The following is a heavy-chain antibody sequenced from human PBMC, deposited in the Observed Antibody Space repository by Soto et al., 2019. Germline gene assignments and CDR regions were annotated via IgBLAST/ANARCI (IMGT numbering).Heavy chain of an antibody. CDR3: ARGPYGSGSPIAPYYFDY. V-gene: IGHV3-13*01. CDR2: IGTAGDT. CDR1: GFTFSSYD. D-gene: IGHD3-10*01. Sequence: EVQLVESGGVLVQPGGSLRLSCAASGFTFSSYDMHWVRQATGKGLEWVSAIGTAGDTYYPGSVKGRFTISRENAKNSLYLQMNSLRAGDTAVYYCARGPYGSGSPIAPYYFDYWGQGTLVTVSS. J-gene: IGHJ4*02.